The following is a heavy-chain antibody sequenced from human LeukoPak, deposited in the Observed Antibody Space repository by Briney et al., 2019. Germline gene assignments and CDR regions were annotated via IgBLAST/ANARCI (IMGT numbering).Heavy chain of an antibody. CDR2: ISYDGSNK. CDR3: AKEDSYGSGRKAFDY. V-gene: IGHV3-30-3*01. CDR1: GFTFSSYA. J-gene: IGHJ4*02. D-gene: IGHD6-19*01. Sequence: PGGSLRLSCAASGFTFSSYAMHWVRQAPGKGLEWVAIISYDGSNKYYADSVKDRFTISRDNSKNTLYLQMNSLRAEDTAVYYCAKEDSYGSGRKAFDYWGQGTLVTVSS.